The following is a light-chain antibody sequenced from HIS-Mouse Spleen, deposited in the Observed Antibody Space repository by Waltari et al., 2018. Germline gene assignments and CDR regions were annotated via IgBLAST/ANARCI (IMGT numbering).Light chain of an antibody. CDR1: ALPKKS. V-gene: IGLV3-10*01. Sequence: SYELTQPPSVSVSPGQTARITCRGDALPKKSAYWYQQKSGQAPVLVIYEDSKRPSGIPERFSGSSSGTMATLTISGAQVEDEADYYCYSTDSSGNHRVFGGGTKLTVL. CDR2: EDS. J-gene: IGLJ2*01. CDR3: YSTDSSGNHRV.